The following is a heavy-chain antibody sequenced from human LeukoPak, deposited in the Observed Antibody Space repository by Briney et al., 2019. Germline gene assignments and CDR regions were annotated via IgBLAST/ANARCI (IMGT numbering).Heavy chain of an antibody. Sequence: PSQTLSLTCTVSGGSISSGGYYWSWIRQPPGKGLEWIGYIYYSGSTNYNPSLKSRVTISVDTSKNQFSLKLSSATAADTAVYYCARDLRPPPLSSGWYVGSSWFDPWGQGTLVTVSS. D-gene: IGHD6-19*01. V-gene: IGHV4-61*08. CDR1: GGSISSGGYY. CDR2: IYYSGST. J-gene: IGHJ5*02. CDR3: ARDLRPPPLSSGWYVGSSWFDP.